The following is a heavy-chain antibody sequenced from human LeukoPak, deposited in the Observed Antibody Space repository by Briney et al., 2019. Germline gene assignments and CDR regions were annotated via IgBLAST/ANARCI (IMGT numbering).Heavy chain of an antibody. J-gene: IGHJ4*02. V-gene: IGHV3-7*01. Sequence: PGGSLRLSCAASGFDFNKYWMNWVRQAPGKGLEWVANIKHDDTEINYVDSVRGRFTVSRDNAKNSLYLQLNSLRNEDAAVYFCARGGYYNFWTGLVDYWGLGTRVTVSS. CDR2: IKHDDTEI. CDR1: GFDFNKYW. D-gene: IGHD3/OR15-3a*01. CDR3: ARGGYYNFWTGLVDY.